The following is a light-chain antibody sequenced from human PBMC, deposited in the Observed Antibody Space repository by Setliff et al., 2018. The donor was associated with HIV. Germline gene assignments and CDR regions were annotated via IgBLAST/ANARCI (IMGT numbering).Light chain of an antibody. Sequence: QLVLTQPSSASGTPGQRVTISCSGSTSNIGSNTVNWYQQVPGTAPKLLIYSNNQRPSGVPDRFSGSKSGTSASLAISGLQSEDEADYYCAAWDDSLNGSWVFGGGTKVTVL. J-gene: IGLJ3*02. CDR3: AAWDDSLNGSWV. V-gene: IGLV1-44*01. CDR1: TSNIGSNT. CDR2: SNN.